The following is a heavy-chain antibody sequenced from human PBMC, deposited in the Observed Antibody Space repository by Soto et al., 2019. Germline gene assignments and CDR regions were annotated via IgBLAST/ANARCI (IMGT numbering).Heavy chain of an antibody. J-gene: IGHJ4*02. D-gene: IGHD3-3*01. CDR1: GFTFSSYG. V-gene: IGHV3-30*18. Sequence: QVQLVESGGGVVQPGRSLRLSCAASGFTFSSYGMHWVRQAPGKGLEWVAVISYDGSNKYYADSVKGRFTISRDNSKNTLYLQMNSLRAEDTAVYYCAKDFGITIFGVVTSRYFDYWGQGTLVTVSS. CDR2: ISYDGSNK. CDR3: AKDFGITIFGVVTSRYFDY.